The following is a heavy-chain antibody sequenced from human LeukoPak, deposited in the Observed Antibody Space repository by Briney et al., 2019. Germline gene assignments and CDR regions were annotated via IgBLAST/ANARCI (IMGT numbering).Heavy chain of an antibody. J-gene: IGHJ4*02. CDR3: AKGLWYYYDSSGYVDY. CDR1: GFTFSSYS. CDR2: ISSSSSTI. V-gene: IGHV3-48*01. Sequence: PGGSLRLSCAASGFTFSSYSMNWVRQAPGKGLEWVSYISSSSSTIYYADSVKGRFTISRDNAKNSLYLRMNSLRAEDTAVYYCAKGLWYYYDSSGYVDYWGQGTLVTVSS. D-gene: IGHD3-22*01.